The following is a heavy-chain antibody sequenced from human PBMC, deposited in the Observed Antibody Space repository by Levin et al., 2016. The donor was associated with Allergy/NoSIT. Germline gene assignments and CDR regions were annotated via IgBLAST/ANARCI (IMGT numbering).Heavy chain of an antibody. D-gene: IGHD1-1*01. V-gene: IGHV4-59*01. CDR2: IYYTGST. Sequence: RQAPGKGLEWIGYIYYTGSTTYNPSLKSRVTISVDTSKNQFSLRLSSVTAADTAVYYCAKITTRAKFNWFDPWGQGTLVTVSS. CDR3: AKITTRAKFNWFDP. J-gene: IGHJ5*02.